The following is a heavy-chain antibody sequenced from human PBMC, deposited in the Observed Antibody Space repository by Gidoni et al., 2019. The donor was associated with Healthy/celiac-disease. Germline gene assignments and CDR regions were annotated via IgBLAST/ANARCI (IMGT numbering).Heavy chain of an antibody. J-gene: IGHJ6*03. V-gene: IGHV3-53*01. CDR3: ATREDCSSTSCFYYMDV. CDR2: IYRGGST. Sequence: EVQLLESGGGLIQPGGSLRLSCAASWFTVSRNYMSWVRQAPGKGREWVSVIYRGGSTYDAESVKGGFTIARDNAKNTMYLQMNSMRAEDTAVYYCATREDCSSTSCFYYMDVWGKGTTVTVSS. CDR1: WFTVSRNY. D-gene: IGHD2-2*01.